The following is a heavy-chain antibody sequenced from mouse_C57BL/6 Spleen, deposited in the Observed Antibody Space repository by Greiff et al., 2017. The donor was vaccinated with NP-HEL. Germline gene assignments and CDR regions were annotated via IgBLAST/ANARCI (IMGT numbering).Heavy chain of an antibody. V-gene: IGHV1-52*01. CDR2: IDPSDSET. J-gene: IGHJ4*01. CDR3: TRYDGSRDYAMDY. CDR1: GYTFTSYW. D-gene: IGHD2-3*01. Sequence: QVQLQQPGAELVRPGSSVKLSCKASGYTFTSYWMHWVKQRPIQGLEWIGNIDPSDSETHYNQKFKDKATLTVDKSSSTAYMQLSSLTSEDSAVYYGTRYDGSRDYAMDYWGQGTSVTVSS.